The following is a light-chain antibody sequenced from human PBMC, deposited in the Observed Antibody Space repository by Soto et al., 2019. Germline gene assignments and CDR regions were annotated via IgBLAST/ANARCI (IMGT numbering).Light chain of an antibody. CDR2: DTS. CDR3: QQRGNWPLT. J-gene: IGKJ4*01. V-gene: IGKV3-11*01. CDR1: QDIGRY. Sequence: ETVLTQSPATLSLSPGERATLSCRASQDIGRYLIWYQQKPGQAPRLLIHDTSSRATGIPSRFSGSGSGTAFTLTISSLEPEDFAVYYCQQRGNWPLTFGGGTKVEI.